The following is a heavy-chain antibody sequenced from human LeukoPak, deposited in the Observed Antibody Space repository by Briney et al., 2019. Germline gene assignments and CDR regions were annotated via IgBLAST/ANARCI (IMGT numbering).Heavy chain of an antibody. CDR3: ASARITIGFDY. V-gene: IGHV1-2*02. J-gene: IGHJ4*02. Sequence: ASVKVSCKASGYTFTGYYMHWVRQAPGQGLEWMGWINPNSGGTNYARKFQGRVTMTRDTSISTAYMELSRLRSDDTAVYYCASARITIGFDYWGQGTLVTVSS. CDR1: GYTFTGYY. D-gene: IGHD3-3*01. CDR2: INPNSGGT.